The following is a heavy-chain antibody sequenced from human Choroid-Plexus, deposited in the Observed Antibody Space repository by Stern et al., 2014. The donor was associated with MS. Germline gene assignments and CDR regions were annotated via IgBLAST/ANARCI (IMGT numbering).Heavy chain of an antibody. CDR2: VSYYGSNK. Sequence: VQLVESGGGVVQPGRPLRLSCVASGFTFGSCAMHWVRQAPGKGLEWVAGVSYYGSNKYYADSVKSRFTISRDNSQNTLYMQMSSLRPEDTAVYYCAKDRQYLTYFFDHWGQGSLVTVSS. CDR3: AKDRQYLTYFFDH. J-gene: IGHJ5*02. V-gene: IGHV3-30*18. D-gene: IGHD2/OR15-2a*01. CDR1: GFTFGSCA.